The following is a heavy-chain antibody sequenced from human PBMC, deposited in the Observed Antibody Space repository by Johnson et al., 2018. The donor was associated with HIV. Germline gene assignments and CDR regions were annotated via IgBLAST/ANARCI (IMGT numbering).Heavy chain of an antibody. CDR1: GFTFSSYG. Sequence: QVQLVESGGGVVQPGGSLRLSCAASGFTFSSYGMHWVRQAPGKGLEWVSAISSSGSTIYYADSVKGQFTISRDSSKNTLYLQMNSPRIEDTAVYYCARGSRYTYDNDDVYLLQAFDVWGQGTVVTVSS. CDR2: ISSSGSTI. J-gene: IGHJ3*01. V-gene: IGHV3-NL1*01. D-gene: IGHD3-16*01. CDR3: ARGSRYTYDNDDVYLLQAFDV.